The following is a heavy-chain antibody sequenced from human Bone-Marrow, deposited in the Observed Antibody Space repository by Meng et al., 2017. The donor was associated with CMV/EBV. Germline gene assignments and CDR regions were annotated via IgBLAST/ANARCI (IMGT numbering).Heavy chain of an antibody. Sequence: GESLKISCAASGFIFSSYAMYWVRQAPGEGLQWVAFIRSDGTNIHYRDSVKGRFTISRDNSKNTLYLQMNSLRAEDTAVYYCARDSDYSNYNWFDPWGQGTLVTVSS. J-gene: IGHJ5*02. CDR2: IRSDGTNI. CDR1: GFIFSSYA. D-gene: IGHD4-11*01. CDR3: ARDSDYSNYNWFDP. V-gene: IGHV3-30*02.